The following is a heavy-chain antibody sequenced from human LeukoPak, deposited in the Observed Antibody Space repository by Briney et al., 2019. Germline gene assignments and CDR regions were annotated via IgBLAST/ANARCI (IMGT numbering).Heavy chain of an antibody. D-gene: IGHD6-13*01. CDR2: ISNSGA. CDR3: AKGADSTIWCTGGYYFDY. Sequence: PGGSLRLSCAASGFTFSSYAMSWVRQAPGKGLEWVSAISNSGAYYADSVKGRFTISRDKSKNTVYLQMNSLRAEDTAVYYCAKGADSTIWCTGGYYFDYWGQGTLVTVSS. CDR1: GFTFSSYA. V-gene: IGHV3-23*01. J-gene: IGHJ4*02.